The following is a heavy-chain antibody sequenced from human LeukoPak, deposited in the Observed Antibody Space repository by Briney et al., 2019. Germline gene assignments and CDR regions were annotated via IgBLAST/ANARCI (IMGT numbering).Heavy chain of an antibody. CDR2: IYADGST. J-gene: IGHJ4*02. V-gene: IGHV3-66*04. D-gene: IGHD6-6*01. Sequence: GGSLRPSCAASGFTVRDNDIKWVRQAPGEGLEWVSLIYADGSTHYTDSVKGRFSISRDNSKNTVYLQMNSLRGEDTAVYYCARRSVPGRPGYWGQGTLVTVSS. CDR1: GFTVRDND. CDR3: ARRSVPGRPGY.